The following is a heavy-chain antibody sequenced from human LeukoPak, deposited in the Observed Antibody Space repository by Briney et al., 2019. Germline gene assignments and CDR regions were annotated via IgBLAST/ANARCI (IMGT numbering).Heavy chain of an antibody. D-gene: IGHD3-10*01. J-gene: IGHJ4*02. CDR1: GGSISSGYY. CDR2: IYYSGST. CDR3: ARRHRGSHFDY. V-gene: IGHV4-61*01. Sequence: PSQTLSLTCTVSGGSISSGYYWSWIRQPPEKGLEWIGYIYYSGSTNYNPSLKSRVTISVDTSKNQFSLKLSSVTAADTAVYYCARRHRGSHFDYWGQGTLVTVSS.